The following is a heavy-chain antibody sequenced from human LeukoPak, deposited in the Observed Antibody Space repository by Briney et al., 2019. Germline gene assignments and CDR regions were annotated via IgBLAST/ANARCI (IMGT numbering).Heavy chain of an antibody. CDR1: GFTFSSYW. CDR3: ARDRAFYYGSGSYYGY. D-gene: IGHD3-10*01. J-gene: IGHJ4*02. Sequence: GGSLRLSCAASGFTFSSYWMHWVRQAPGKGLVWVSRINSDGSSTSYADSVKGRFTISRDNAENTLYLQMNSLRAEDTAVYYCARDRAFYYGSGSYYGYWGQGTLVTVSS. CDR2: INSDGSST. V-gene: IGHV3-74*01.